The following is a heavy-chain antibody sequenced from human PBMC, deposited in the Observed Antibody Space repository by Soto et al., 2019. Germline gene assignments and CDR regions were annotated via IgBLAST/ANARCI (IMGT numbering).Heavy chain of an antibody. J-gene: IGHJ5*02. CDR2: INHSGST. D-gene: IGHD2-15*01. CDR3: ARGPPYCSGGSCYPNWFDP. Sequence: PSETLSLTCAVYCGSFSGYYWSWIRQPPGKGLEWIGEINHSGSTNYNPSLKSRVTISVDTSKNQFSLKLSSVTAADTAVYYCARGPPYCSGGSCYPNWFDPWGQGTLVTVSS. V-gene: IGHV4-34*01. CDR1: CGSFSGYY.